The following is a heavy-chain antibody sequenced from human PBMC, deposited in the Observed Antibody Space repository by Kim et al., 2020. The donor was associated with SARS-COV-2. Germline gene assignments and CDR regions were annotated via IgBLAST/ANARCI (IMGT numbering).Heavy chain of an antibody. Sequence: GGSLRLSCGASGFTFSGSAMHWVRQASGKGLEWVGRIRSKANSYATGYVESVKGRFTISRDDSRNTAYLQMNSLKTEDTAVYYCTRVPGMTLAFWDAFDIWGQGTMVTVSS. CDR1: GFTFSGSA. D-gene: IGHD1-1*01. V-gene: IGHV3-73*01. CDR2: IRSKANSYAT. J-gene: IGHJ3*02. CDR3: TRVPGMTLAFWDAFDI.